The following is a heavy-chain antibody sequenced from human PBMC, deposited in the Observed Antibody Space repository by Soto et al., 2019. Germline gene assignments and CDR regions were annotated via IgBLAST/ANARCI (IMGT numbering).Heavy chain of an antibody. V-gene: IGHV4-59*01. Sequence: PSETLSLTCTVSGGSFSTYYWSWIRQPPGKGLEWIGYIYYSGSTNSNPSLKSRVTLSVDTSKNQFSLKLSSATAADTAVYYCARDQGGPFDYWGQGTLVTVSS. J-gene: IGHJ4*02. CDR2: IYYSGST. CDR3: ARDQGGPFDY. CDR1: GGSFSTYY. D-gene: IGHD2-15*01.